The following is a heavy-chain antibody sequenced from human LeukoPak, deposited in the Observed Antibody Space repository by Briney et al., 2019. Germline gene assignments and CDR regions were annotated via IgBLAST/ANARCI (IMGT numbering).Heavy chain of an antibody. Sequence: GGSLRLTCAASGFTFSSYAMHWVRQAPGKGLEYVSAISSNGGSTYYANSVKGRFTISRDNSKNTLYLQMGSLRAEDMAVYYCARDYDEMATTELGFDYWGQGTLVTVSS. CDR3: ARDYDEMATTELGFDY. D-gene: IGHD5-24*01. CDR2: ISSNGGST. V-gene: IGHV3-64*01. CDR1: GFTFSSYA. J-gene: IGHJ4*02.